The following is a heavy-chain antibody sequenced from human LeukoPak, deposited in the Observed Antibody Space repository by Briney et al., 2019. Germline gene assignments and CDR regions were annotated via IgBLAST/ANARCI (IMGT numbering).Heavy chain of an antibody. V-gene: IGHV4-59*01. CDR2: IYYTGST. CDR1: GGSISSYY. Sequence: SETLSLTCTVSGGSISSYYWSWIRQPPGKGLEWIGYIYYTGSTDYNPSLKSRVTISVDTSKNQFSLKLSSVTVADTAVYYCAREADSFSGSYSNRDSFDIWGQGTMVTVSS. J-gene: IGHJ3*02. D-gene: IGHD1-26*01. CDR3: AREADSFSGSYSNRDSFDI.